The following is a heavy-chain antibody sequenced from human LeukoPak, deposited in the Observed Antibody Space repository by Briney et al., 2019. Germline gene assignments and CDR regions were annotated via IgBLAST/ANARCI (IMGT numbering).Heavy chain of an antibody. V-gene: IGHV3-30-3*01. Sequence: AGGSLRLSCAASGFTFSSYAMHWVRQAPGKGLEWVAVISYDGSNKYYADSVKGRFTISRDNSKNTLYLQMNSLRAEDTAVYYCARCITMVRGVKDVWGRGTTVTVSS. CDR1: GFTFSSYA. J-gene: IGHJ6*02. CDR2: ISYDGSNK. D-gene: IGHD3-10*01. CDR3: ARCITMVRGVKDV.